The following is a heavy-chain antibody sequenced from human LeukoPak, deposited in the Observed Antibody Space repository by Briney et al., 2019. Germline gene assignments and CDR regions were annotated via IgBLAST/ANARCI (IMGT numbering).Heavy chain of an antibody. V-gene: IGHV3-23*01. CDR3: AKLYCSSTSCYDY. CDR2: ISGSGGST. J-gene: IGHJ4*02. Sequence: QTGGSLRLSCAASGFTFSSYAMSWVRQAPGKGLEWVSAISGSGGSTYYADSVKGRFTISRDNSKNTLYLQMNSLRAEDTAVYYCAKLYCSSTSCYDYWGQGTLVTVSS. D-gene: IGHD2-2*01. CDR1: GFTFSSYA.